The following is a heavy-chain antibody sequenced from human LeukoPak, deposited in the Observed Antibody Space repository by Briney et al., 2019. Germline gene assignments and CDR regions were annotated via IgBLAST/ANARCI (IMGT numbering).Heavy chain of an antibody. V-gene: IGHV3-21*01. CDR2: ISSSSSYM. CDR3: ARDPSGRVVATLMDV. D-gene: IGHD5-12*01. CDR1: GFTFSSCA. Sequence: TGGSLRLSCAASGFTFSSCAMSWVRQAPGKGLEWVSSISSSSSYMYYADSVKGRFTISRDNAKNSLYLQMNSLRAEDTAVYYCARDPSGRVVATLMDVWGKGTTVTVSS. J-gene: IGHJ6*04.